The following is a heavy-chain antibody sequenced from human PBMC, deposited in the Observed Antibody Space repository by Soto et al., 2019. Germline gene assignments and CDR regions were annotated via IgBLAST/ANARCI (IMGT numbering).Heavy chain of an antibody. CDR3: GRYAGYVDS. V-gene: IGHV4-39*07. J-gene: IGHJ4*02. CDR1: GGSISSSSYY. CDR2: IYYSGST. Sequence: SETLSLTCTVSGGSISSSSYYWGWIRQPPGKGLEWIGSIYYSGSTYYNPSLKSRVTISVDTSKNQFSLKVTSVTAADTAVYYRGRYAGYVDSWGQGTLVTVSS. D-gene: IGHD2-15*01.